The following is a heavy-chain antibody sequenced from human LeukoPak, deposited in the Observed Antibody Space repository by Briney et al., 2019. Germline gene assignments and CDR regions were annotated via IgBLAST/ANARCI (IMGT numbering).Heavy chain of an antibody. CDR2: INHSGST. D-gene: IGHD6-19*01. Sequence: SETLSLTCAVYGGSFSGYYWSWIRQLPGKGLEWIGEINHSGSTNYNPSLKSRVTISVDTSKNQFSLKLSSVTAADTAVYYCARGVGYSSGWYVYWGQGTLVTVSS. CDR3: ARGVGYSSGWYVY. CDR1: GGSFSGYY. V-gene: IGHV4-34*01. J-gene: IGHJ4*02.